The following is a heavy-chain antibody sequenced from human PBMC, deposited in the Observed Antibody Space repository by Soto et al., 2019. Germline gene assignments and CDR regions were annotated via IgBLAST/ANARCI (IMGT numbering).Heavy chain of an antibody. V-gene: IGHV4-34*01. Sequence: QVQLQQWGAGLLKPSETLSLTGAVYGGSFSGYYWSWLRQPPGKGPEWIGEINHSGSTKYNPSLESRVNISVDTSKNQFSLKLNSVSDSDTAAYYCSRTGCMDVWRQGAKVTVSS. CDR3: SRTGCMDV. J-gene: IGHJ6*02. CDR2: INHSGST. CDR1: GGSFSGYY.